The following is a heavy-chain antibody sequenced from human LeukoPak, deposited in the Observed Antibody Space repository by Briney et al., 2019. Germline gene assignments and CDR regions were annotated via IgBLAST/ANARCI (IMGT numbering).Heavy chain of an antibody. J-gene: IGHJ4*02. CDR3: ARDRGWNCFDS. Sequence: SETLSLTCTVSGGSISSSSYYWGWIRQPPGKGLEWIGSIYYSGSTYYNPSLKSRVTISVDTSKNQFSLKLSSVTAADTAVYYCARDRGWNCFDSWGQGTLVTVSS. CDR1: GGSISSSSYY. CDR2: IYYSGST. D-gene: IGHD3-22*01. V-gene: IGHV4-39*02.